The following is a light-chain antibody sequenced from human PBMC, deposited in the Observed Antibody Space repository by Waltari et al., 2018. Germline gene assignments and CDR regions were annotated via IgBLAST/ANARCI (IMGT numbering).Light chain of an antibody. V-gene: IGLV2-14*01. CDR2: EVS. Sequence: QSALTQPASVSGSPGQSITISCTGTSSDVGGYNYVSWYQQHPGKAPKLMIYEVSNRPTGVSNRFSVSKSGNTASLTISGLQAEDEADYYCSSYTSSSTQFFGTGTKVTVL. J-gene: IGLJ1*01. CDR1: SSDVGGYNY. CDR3: SSYTSSSTQF.